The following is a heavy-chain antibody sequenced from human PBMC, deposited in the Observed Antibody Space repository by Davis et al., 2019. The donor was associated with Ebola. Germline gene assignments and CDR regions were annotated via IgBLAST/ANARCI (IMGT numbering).Heavy chain of an antibody. Sequence: SETLSLTCAVYGGSFSSYYWSWIRQPPGKGLEWIGEINHSGSTNYNPSLKSRVTISVDTSKNQFSLKLSSVTAADTAVYYCARGEHVLQWPITMGKQYGMDVWGQGTTVTVSS. CDR2: INHSGST. J-gene: IGHJ6*02. CDR3: ARGEHVLQWPITMGKQYGMDV. D-gene: IGHD3-10*01. V-gene: IGHV4-34*01. CDR1: GGSFSSYY.